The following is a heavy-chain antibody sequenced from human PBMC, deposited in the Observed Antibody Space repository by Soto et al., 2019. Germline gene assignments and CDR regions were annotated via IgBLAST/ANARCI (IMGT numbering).Heavy chain of an antibody. V-gene: IGHV4-31*03. CDR3: ARARLRAVYAFDF. CDR1: SFPITRVPSY. D-gene: IGHD4-17*01. CDR2: IYYNGNT. J-gene: IGHJ3*01. Sequence: SGTLALTCTLSSFPITRVPSYWTSGRQHPVKGLEWIGYIYYNGNTYFSPSLKSRLTISRDTSKNQFSLKLSSVTAADTAMYYCARARLRAVYAFDFWGQGTMVTVSS.